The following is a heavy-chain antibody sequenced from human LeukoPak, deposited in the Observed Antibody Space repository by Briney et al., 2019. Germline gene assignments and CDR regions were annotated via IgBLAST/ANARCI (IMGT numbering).Heavy chain of an antibody. CDR2: IRGSGGST. D-gene: IGHD3-22*01. V-gene: IGHV3-23*01. CDR1: GFTFSRYG. CDR3: ARTIVDYYDSSGYFRNSYYFDY. J-gene: IGHJ4*02. Sequence: GGSLRLSCEASGFTFSRYGMSWVRQAPGKGLEWVSAIRGSGGSTYYADSVKGRFTISRDNAKNSLYLQMNSLRAEDTAVYYCARTIVDYYDSSGYFRNSYYFDYWGQGTLVTVSS.